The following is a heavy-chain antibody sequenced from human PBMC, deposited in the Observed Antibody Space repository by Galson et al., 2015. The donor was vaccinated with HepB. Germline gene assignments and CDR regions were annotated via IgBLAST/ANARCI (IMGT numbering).Heavy chain of an antibody. V-gene: IGHV1-18*01. CDR1: GYSFHNYG. J-gene: IGHJ5*02. Sequence: SVKVSCKASGYSFHNYGFTWVRQAPGQGLEWMGWISPYNANTNYAQKLQGRVTMTTDTSTRTAYMELRNLRSDDTAVYYCARVYDFWSGYYAVGFDPWGQGTLVTVSS. CDR2: ISPYNANT. D-gene: IGHD3-3*01. CDR3: ARVYDFWSGYYAVGFDP.